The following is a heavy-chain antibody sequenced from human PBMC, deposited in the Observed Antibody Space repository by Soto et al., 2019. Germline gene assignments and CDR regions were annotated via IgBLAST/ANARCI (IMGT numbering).Heavy chain of an antibody. CDR1: GFSLSNVRMG. D-gene: IGHD3-9*01. V-gene: IGHV2-26*01. Sequence: GSGPTLVNPTETLTLTCTVSGFSLSNVRMGVSWIRQPPGKALEWLAHIFSNDEKSYNTSLKSRLTISKDTSKSQVVLTMTNMDPVDTATYYCAPTIPPEISDFWGQGTQVTVSS. CDR3: APTIPPEISDF. J-gene: IGHJ4*02. CDR2: IFSNDEK.